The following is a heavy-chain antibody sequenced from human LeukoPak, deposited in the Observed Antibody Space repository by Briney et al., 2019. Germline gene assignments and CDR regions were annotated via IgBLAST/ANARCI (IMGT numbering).Heavy chain of an antibody. J-gene: IGHJ4*02. V-gene: IGHV3-33*08. CDR2: IWYDGSNK. CDR1: GLTLSSYA. Sequence: GGSLRLSCAASGLTLSSYAMSWVRQAPGKGLEWVAVIWYDGSNKYYADSVKGRFTISRDNSKNTLYLQMNSLRAEDTAVYYCARTLRPILTGYYSLDYWGQGTLVTVSS. D-gene: IGHD3-9*01. CDR3: ARTLRPILTGYYSLDY.